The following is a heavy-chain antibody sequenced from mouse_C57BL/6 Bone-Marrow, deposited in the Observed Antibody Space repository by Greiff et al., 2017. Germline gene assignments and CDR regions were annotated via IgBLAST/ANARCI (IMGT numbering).Heavy chain of an antibody. CDR3: TRITTVVPFDV. Sequence: EVHLVESGTVLARPGASVKMSCKTSGYTFTSYWMHWVKQRPGQGLEWIGAIYPGNSDTSYNQKFKGKAKLTAVTSASTAYMELSSLTTEDSAVYYCTRITTVVPFDVWGTGTTGTVSS. CDR2: IYPGNSDT. CDR1: GYTFTSYW. D-gene: IGHD1-1*01. J-gene: IGHJ1*03. V-gene: IGHV1-5*01.